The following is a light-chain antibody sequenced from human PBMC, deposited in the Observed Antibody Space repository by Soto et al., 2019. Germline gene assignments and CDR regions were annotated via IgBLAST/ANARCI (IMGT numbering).Light chain of an antibody. CDR1: QSVRSSY. Sequence: EIVLTQSPGTLSLSPGERATLSCRASQSVRSSYLAWYQQKPGQAPRLLIYGASSRATGIPDRFSGSGSGTDFTLTISRLEPEDFVVYYCQQYGSSPTFGQGTKVEIK. J-gene: IGKJ1*01. V-gene: IGKV3-20*01. CDR3: QQYGSSPT. CDR2: GAS.